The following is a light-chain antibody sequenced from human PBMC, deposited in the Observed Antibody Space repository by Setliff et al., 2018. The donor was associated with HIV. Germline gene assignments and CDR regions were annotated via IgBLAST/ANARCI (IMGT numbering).Light chain of an antibody. CDR2: DVS. J-gene: IGLJ3*02. CDR3: CSYTTDSTWV. CDR1: SSDVGGYNY. Sequence: QSALTQPASVSGSPGQSITISCTGTSSDVGGYNYVSWYQQHPGKAPKLRIYDVSNRPSGVSNRFSGSKSGNTAPLTISGLQAEDEADYYCCSYTTDSTWVFGAGTKVTVL. V-gene: IGLV2-14*03.